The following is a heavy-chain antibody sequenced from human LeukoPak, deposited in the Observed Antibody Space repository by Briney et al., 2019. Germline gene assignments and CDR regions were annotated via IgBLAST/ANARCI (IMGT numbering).Heavy chain of an antibody. J-gene: IGHJ3*02. Sequence: GRSLRLSCAASGFTFSSYGMHWVRQAPGKGLEWVAVIWYDGSNKYYADSVKGRFTISRDNSKNTLYLQMNSLRAEDTAAYYCARDPDDYGGAFDIWGQGTMVTVSS. CDR2: IWYDGSNK. V-gene: IGHV3-33*01. CDR1: GFTFSSYG. D-gene: IGHD4-23*01. CDR3: ARDPDDYGGAFDI.